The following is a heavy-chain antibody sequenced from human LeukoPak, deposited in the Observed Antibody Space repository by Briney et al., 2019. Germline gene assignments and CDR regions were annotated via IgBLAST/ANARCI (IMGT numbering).Heavy chain of an antibody. V-gene: IGHV4-31*03. D-gene: IGHD2-21*02. CDR3: ARGLLFSWFDP. J-gene: IGHJ5*02. CDR1: GGSISSGGYY. Sequence: SETLSLTCTVSGGSISSGGYYWSCIRQHPGKGLEWIGYIYYSGSTYYNPSLKSRVTISVDTSKNQFSLKLSSVTAADTAVYYCARGLLFSWFDPWGQGTLATVSS. CDR2: IYYSGST.